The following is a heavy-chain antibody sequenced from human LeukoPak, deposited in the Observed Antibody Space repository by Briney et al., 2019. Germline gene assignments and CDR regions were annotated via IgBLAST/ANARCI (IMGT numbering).Heavy chain of an antibody. CDR2: IYHSGTT. Sequence: ASETLSLTCTVSGGSISNTNYYWDWIRQPPGKGLEWIGYIYHSGTTYYNPSLKSRVTISIDRSKNQFSLKLSSVTAADTAVYYCARVARWGYYFDYWGQGTLVTVSS. V-gene: IGHV4-39*07. CDR1: GGSISNTNYY. D-gene: IGHD1-26*01. CDR3: ARVARWGYYFDY. J-gene: IGHJ4*02.